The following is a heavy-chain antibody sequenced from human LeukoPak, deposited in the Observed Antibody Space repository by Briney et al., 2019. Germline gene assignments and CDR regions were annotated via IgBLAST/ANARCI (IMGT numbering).Heavy chain of an antibody. CDR3: ARDPPAYGDCSRGYGMDV. V-gene: IGHV4-30-4*01. Sequence: PSETLSLTCTVSGGSISSGDYYWSWIRQPPGKGLEWIGYIYYSGNTYYNPSLKSRITISIDTSKNQFSLKLSSVTAADTAVYFCARDPPAYGDCSRGYGMDVWGRGTTVIVSS. J-gene: IGHJ6*04. CDR2: IYYSGNT. CDR1: GGSISSGDYY. D-gene: IGHD4-17*01.